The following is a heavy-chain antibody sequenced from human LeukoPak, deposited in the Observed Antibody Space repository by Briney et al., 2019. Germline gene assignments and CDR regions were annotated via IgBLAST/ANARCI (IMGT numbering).Heavy chain of an antibody. CDR1: GGSISSGDYY. Sequence: PSETLSLTCTVSGGSISSGDYYWSWIRQPPGKGLEWIGYIYYSGSTYYNPSLKSRVTISVDTSKNQFSLKLSSVTAADTAVYYCASGDYGDWNDAFDIWGQGTMVTVSS. V-gene: IGHV4-30-4*01. J-gene: IGHJ3*02. D-gene: IGHD4-17*01. CDR2: IYYSGST. CDR3: ASGDYGDWNDAFDI.